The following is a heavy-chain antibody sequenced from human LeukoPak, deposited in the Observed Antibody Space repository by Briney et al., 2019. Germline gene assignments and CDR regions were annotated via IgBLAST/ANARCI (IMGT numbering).Heavy chain of an antibody. CDR1: GFTFSGSS. D-gene: IGHD4-23*01. CDR2: ISSSSSYI. Sequence: PGGSLRLSCAASGFTFSGSSMSWVRQAPGKGLEWVSSISSSSSYIYYADSVKGRFTASRDNAKNSLYLLMNSLRAEDTAVYYCARTTVVTLIDYWGQGTLVTVSS. CDR3: ARTTVVTLIDY. J-gene: IGHJ4*02. V-gene: IGHV3-21*01.